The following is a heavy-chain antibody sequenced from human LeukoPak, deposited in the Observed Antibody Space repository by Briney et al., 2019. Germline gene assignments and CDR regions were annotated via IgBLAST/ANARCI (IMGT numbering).Heavy chain of an antibody. Sequence: PSETLSLTCSVSGCSISNFWSWIRQPPGKGLEFIGFNSETTNYNPSFKSRVTISVDTSKNQFSLKLNPVTAADTAVYYCARFPGGAEYRHYYYMDVWGKGTTVTVSS. D-gene: IGHD1-14*01. CDR1: GCSISNF. V-gene: IGHV4-59*01. CDR2: NSETT. J-gene: IGHJ6*03. CDR3: ARFPGGAEYRHYYYMDV.